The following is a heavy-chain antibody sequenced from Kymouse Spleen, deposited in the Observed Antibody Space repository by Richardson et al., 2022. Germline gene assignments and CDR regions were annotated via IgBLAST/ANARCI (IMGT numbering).Heavy chain of an antibody. D-gene: IGHD3-10*01. Sequence: QVQLQQWGAGLLKPSETLSLTCAVYGGSFSGYYWSWIRQPPGKGLEWIGEINHSGSTNYNPSLKSRVTISVDTSKNQFSLKLSSVTAADTAVYYCARGGDYYGSGSYYNEGYYGMDVWGQGTTVTVSS. CDR1: GGSFSGYY. CDR3: ARGGDYYGSGSYYNEGYYGMDV. V-gene: IGHV4-34*01. CDR2: INHSGST. J-gene: IGHJ6*02.